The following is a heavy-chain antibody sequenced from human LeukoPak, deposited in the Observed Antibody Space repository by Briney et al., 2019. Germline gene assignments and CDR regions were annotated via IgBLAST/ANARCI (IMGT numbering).Heavy chain of an antibody. CDR1: GGTFSSYT. Sequence: SVKVSCKASGGTFSSYTISWVRQAPGQGLEWMGRIIPILGIANYAQKFQGRVTITADKSTSTAYMELSSLRSEDTAVYYCARGHIAARPLAYGVDVWGQGTTVTVSS. D-gene: IGHD6-6*01. CDR3: ARGHIAARPLAYGVDV. CDR2: IIPILGIA. V-gene: IGHV1-69*02. J-gene: IGHJ6*02.